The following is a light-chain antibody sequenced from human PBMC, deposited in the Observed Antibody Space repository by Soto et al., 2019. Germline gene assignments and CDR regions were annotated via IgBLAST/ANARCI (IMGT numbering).Light chain of an antibody. CDR1: QSVSYN. CDR3: QQRSNWPLT. CDR2: GAS. Sequence: EIVMTQSPATLSVSPGERATLSCRASQSVSYNLAWYQQKPGQAPRLLISGASTRATGIPARFSGSGSGTDFTLTISSLEPEDFAVYYCQQRSNWPLTFGGGTKVDIK. J-gene: IGKJ4*01. V-gene: IGKV3-11*01.